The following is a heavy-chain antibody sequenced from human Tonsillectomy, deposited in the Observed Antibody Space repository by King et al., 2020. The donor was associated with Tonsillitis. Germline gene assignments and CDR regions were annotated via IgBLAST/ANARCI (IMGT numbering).Heavy chain of an antibody. CDR2: IRSKANSYAT. J-gene: IGHJ4*02. CDR1: GFTFSGSA. Sequence: VQLVESGGGLVQPGGSLKLSCAASGFTFSGSAMHWVRQASGKGLEWVGRIRSKANSYATAYTASVKGRLTISRDDSKNTAYLQMNSLKTEDTAVYYCSRDYYDSSGYYYGDYWGQGTLVTVSS. D-gene: IGHD3-22*01. CDR3: SRDYYDSSGYYYGDY. V-gene: IGHV3-73*01.